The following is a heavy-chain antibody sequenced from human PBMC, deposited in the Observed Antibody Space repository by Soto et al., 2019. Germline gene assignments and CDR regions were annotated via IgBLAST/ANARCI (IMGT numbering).Heavy chain of an antibody. J-gene: IGHJ4*02. Sequence: QLQLQESGPGLVKPSETLSLTCTVSGGSISSSSYYWGWIRQPPGKGLEWIGSIFYSGSTYYKPSLWCRFTLSVDPSKSQFSLKLRSLTAADTAVYYCARQTASFSLIVVVTLHNWGQGDLVTVSS. CDR1: GGSISSSSYY. V-gene: IGHV4-39*01. CDR3: ARQTASFSLIVVVTLHN. D-gene: IGHD3-22*01. CDR2: IFYSGST.